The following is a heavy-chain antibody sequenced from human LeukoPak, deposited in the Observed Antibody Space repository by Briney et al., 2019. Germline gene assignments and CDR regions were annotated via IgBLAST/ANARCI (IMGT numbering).Heavy chain of an antibody. Sequence: GGSLRLSCAASGFTFSSYAMSWVRQAPGKGLEWVSAISGSGVRTYYADSVKGRFTISRDNSKNTLYLQMNSLRAEDTAVYYCAKDLGYSGYDPLDYWGQGTLVTVS. CDR1: GFTFSSYA. J-gene: IGHJ4*02. CDR2: ISGSGVRT. V-gene: IGHV3-23*01. CDR3: AKDLGYSGYDPLDY. D-gene: IGHD5-12*01.